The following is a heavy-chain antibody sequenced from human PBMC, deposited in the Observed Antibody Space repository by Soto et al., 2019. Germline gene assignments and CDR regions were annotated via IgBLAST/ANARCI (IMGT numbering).Heavy chain of an antibody. V-gene: IGHV3-7*05. Sequence: PGGSLRLSCAASGFTFSSYWMSWVRQAPGKGLEWVANVRQEGTEQYYVDSVKGRFTTSRDNAKNSLYLQMNSLRAEDTAVYYCARGGMPIFGVGSSPYHRGMDFWGQGTTVTVSS. CDR3: ARGGMPIFGVGSSPYHRGMDF. J-gene: IGHJ6*02. D-gene: IGHD3-3*01. CDR1: GFTFSSYW. CDR2: VRQEGTEQ.